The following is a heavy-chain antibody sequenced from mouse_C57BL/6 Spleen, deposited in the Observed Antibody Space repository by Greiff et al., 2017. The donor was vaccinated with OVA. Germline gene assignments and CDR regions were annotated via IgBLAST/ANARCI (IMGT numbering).Heavy chain of an antibody. V-gene: IGHV5-6*01. CDR3: ARWGLRGDFDV. J-gene: IGHJ1*03. CDR2: ISSGGSYT. CDR1: GFTFSSYG. Sequence: EVQLVESGGDLVKPGGSLKLSCAASGFTFSSYGMSWVRQTPDKRLEWVATISSGGSYTYYPDSVKGRFTISRDNAKNTLYLQMSSLKSEDTAMYYCARWGLRGDFDVWGTGTTVTVSS. D-gene: IGHD2-4*01.